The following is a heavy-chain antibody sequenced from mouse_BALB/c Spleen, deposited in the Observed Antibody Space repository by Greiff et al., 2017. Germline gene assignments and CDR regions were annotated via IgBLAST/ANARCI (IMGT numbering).Heavy chain of an antibody. CDR1: GYAFSSYW. J-gene: IGHJ2*01. V-gene: IGHV1-80*01. D-gene: IGHD1-1*01. CDR2: IYPGDGDT. Sequence: LQESGAELVRPGSSVKISCKASGYAFSSYWMNWVKQRPGQGLEWIGQIYPGDGDTNYNGKFKGKATLTADKSSSTAYMQLSSLTSEDSAVYFCARGPYGRDYWGQGTTLTVSS. CDR3: ARGPYGRDY.